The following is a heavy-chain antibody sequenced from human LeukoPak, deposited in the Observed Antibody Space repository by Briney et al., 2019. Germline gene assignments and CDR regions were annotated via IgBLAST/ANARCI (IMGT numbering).Heavy chain of an antibody. J-gene: IGHJ4*02. CDR1: GFTFSSYW. CDR2: INSDGSST. V-gene: IGHV3-74*01. CDR3: ARGGYSYGYVNY. D-gene: IGHD5-18*01. Sequence: GGSLRLSCAASGFTFSSYWMHWVRPAPGKGLVWVSRINSDGSSTSYADSVKGRFTISRDNAKNTLYLQMNSLRAEDTAVYDCARGGYSYGYVNYWGQGTLVTVSS.